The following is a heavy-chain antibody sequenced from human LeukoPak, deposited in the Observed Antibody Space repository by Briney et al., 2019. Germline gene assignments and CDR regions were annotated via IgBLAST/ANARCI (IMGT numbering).Heavy chain of an antibody. CDR3: ARQGSFYYYYYMDV. V-gene: IGHV4-39*01. CDR2: VYYSGTT. Sequence: SETLSLTCSVSGDSVNSNTYYWGWIRQSPGRGLEWIGNVYYSGTTYYNPSLESRVTISADTSRNQFSLRLNSVTVADTAIYCCARQGSFYYYYYMDVWGKGTTVTVSS. J-gene: IGHJ6*03. CDR1: GDSVNSNTYY. D-gene: IGHD3-10*01.